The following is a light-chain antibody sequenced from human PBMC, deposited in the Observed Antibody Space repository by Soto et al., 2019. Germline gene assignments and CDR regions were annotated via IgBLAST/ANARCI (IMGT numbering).Light chain of an antibody. CDR1: QSVSSSY. J-gene: IGKJ1*01. V-gene: IGKV3-20*01. Sequence: EIVLTQSPFTLSLSQGERATLSCRASQSVSSSYLAWYQQKPGQAPRLLIYGASSRATGIPDRFGGSGSGTDFTLTISRLEPEDFSVYYCQQYASSSWTFGQGTKV. CDR2: GAS. CDR3: QQYASSSWT.